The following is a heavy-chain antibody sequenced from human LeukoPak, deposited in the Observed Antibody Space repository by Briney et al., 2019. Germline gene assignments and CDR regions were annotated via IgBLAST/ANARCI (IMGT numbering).Heavy chain of an antibody. Sequence: SETLSLTCTVSGGSISSYYWSWIRQPSGKGLEWIGYIYYSGSTNYNPSLKSRVTISVDTSENQFSLKLSSVTAADTAVYYCAREPGSHGKDGRGQGTTVTVSS. J-gene: IGHJ6*02. CDR3: AREPGSHGKDG. CDR1: GGSISSYY. CDR2: IYYSGST. V-gene: IGHV4-59*01. D-gene: IGHD1-26*01.